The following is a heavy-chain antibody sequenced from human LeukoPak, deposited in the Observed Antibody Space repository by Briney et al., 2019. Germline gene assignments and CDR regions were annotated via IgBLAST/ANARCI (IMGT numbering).Heavy chain of an antibody. CDR2: IYYSGST. CDR1: GGSISSTTSY. V-gene: IGHV4-39*07. Sequence: PSETLPLTCAVSGGSISSTTSYWGWIRQPPGKGLEWIGRIYYSGSTNHNPSLKSRVAISLDTSKNQFSLKLSSVTAADTAVYYCARVSGGIDYWGQGTLVTVSS. CDR3: ARVSGGIDY. J-gene: IGHJ4*02. D-gene: IGHD3-10*01.